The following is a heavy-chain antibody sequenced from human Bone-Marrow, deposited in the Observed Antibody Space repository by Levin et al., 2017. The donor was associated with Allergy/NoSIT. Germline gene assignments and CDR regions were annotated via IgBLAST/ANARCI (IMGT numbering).Heavy chain of an antibody. V-gene: IGHV5-51*01. J-gene: IGHJ4*02. CDR1: GYSFTNNW. Sequence: GESLKISCKGSGYSFTNNWIGWVRQMPGKGLEWMGIIYPGDSDTRYGPSFQGQVTISADKSINTAYLQWRSLKASDSAMYYCARGRTGGPAALFDYWGQGSLVTVSS. CDR3: ARGRTGGPAALFDY. CDR2: IYPGDSDT. D-gene: IGHD1-1*01.